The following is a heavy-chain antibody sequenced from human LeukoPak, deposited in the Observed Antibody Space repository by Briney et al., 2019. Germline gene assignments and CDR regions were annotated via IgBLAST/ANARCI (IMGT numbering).Heavy chain of an antibody. Sequence: GASLRLSCAASGFTFSNYAMSWVRQAPGKGLEWVSATTGSGGNTYYADSVKGRFTISRDNSRNTVFLQMNSLRADDTAVYYCAKWGDYDVLTGYYVSDYWGQGTLVTVSS. D-gene: IGHD3-9*01. J-gene: IGHJ4*02. CDR2: TTGSGGNT. CDR3: AKWGDYDVLTGYYVSDY. V-gene: IGHV3-23*01. CDR1: GFTFSNYA.